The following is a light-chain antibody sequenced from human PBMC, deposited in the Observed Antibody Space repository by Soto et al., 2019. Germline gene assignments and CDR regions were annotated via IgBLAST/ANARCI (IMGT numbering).Light chain of an antibody. Sequence: QSALTQPASVSGSPGQSITISCTGSSSDVGAYNYVSWYQQYPGKAPKLMIFDVTNRPSGVSNRFSGSKSGITASLTISGLQAEDEADYYCSSYTTSSAYVFGTGTKLTV. CDR1: SSDVGAYNY. J-gene: IGLJ1*01. CDR3: SSYTTSSAYV. V-gene: IGLV2-14*01. CDR2: DVT.